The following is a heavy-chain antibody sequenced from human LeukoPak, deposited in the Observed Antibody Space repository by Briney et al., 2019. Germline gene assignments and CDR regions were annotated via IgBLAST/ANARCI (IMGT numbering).Heavy chain of an antibody. V-gene: IGHV3-30*03. CDR1: GFTFSNHG. D-gene: IGHD3-16*02. CDR3: ARLSSFAFDI. J-gene: IGHJ3*02. CDR2: ISYDGSKK. Sequence: GGSLRLSCAVSGFTFSNHGMHWLRQAPGKGLEWVAIISYDGSKKYYAESVKGRFTISRDNSDSTLYLQMNSLRAEDTAVYYCARLSSFAFDIWGQGTMVTVSS.